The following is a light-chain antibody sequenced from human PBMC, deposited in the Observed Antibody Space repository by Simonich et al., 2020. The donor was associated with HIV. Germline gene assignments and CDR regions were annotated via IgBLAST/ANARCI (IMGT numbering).Light chain of an antibody. CDR2: KDS. Sequence: SYELTQPSSVSVSPGQTARITCPGDVLAKKYGRWFQQKPGQAPVLVIYKDSERPSGIPERFSGSSSGTTVTLTISGAQVEDEADYYCYSVADNDLVFGGGTKLTVL. CDR1: VLAKKY. J-gene: IGLJ3*02. CDR3: YSVADNDLV. V-gene: IGLV3-27*01.